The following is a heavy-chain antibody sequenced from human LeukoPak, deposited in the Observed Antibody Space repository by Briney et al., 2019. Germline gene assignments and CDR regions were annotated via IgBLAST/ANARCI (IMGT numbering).Heavy chain of an antibody. V-gene: IGHV1-46*01. CDR1: GYTFTSYY. Sequence: ASVKVSCKASGYTFTSYYMHWVRQAPGQGLEWMGIINPSGGSTSYAQKFQGRVTMTTDTSTSTAYMELRSLRSDDTAVYYCARVPPSYYDILTGSFDPWGQGTLVTVSS. CDR3: ARVPPSYYDILTGSFDP. CDR2: INPSGGST. J-gene: IGHJ5*02. D-gene: IGHD3-9*01.